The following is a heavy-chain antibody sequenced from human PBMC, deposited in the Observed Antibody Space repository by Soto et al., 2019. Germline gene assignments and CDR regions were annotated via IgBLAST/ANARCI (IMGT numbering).Heavy chain of an antibody. J-gene: IGHJ4*02. Sequence: SETLSLTCAVYGGSLSGYYWTWIRQPPGKGLEWIGEVNPGGITNYSPSVKSRLKISLDTSKKEVSLEMTSVTAADTAVYYCGRVVIKMAIQSTDSWGPGTLVTVSS. CDR3: GRVVIKMAIQSTDS. V-gene: IGHV4-34*01. CDR1: GGSLSGYY. CDR2: VNPGGIT.